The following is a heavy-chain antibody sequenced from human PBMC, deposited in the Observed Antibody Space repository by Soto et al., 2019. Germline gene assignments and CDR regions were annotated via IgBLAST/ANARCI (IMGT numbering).Heavy chain of an antibody. V-gene: IGHV3-30*18. CDR3: AKIGIPDYYDSSGHVY. J-gene: IGHJ4*02. D-gene: IGHD3-22*01. CDR1: GFSFRSYA. Sequence: QVQLVESGGGVVQPGRSLRLSCAASGFSFRSYAMVWVRQAPGKGLEWVAVISDDGSNKYYADSVKGRFTISRDNSKNTLYLQMNSLRAEDTAVYYCAKIGIPDYYDSSGHVYWGQGTLVTASS. CDR2: ISDDGSNK.